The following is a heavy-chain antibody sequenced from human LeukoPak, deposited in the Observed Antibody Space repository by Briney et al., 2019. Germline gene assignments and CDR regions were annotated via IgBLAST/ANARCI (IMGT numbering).Heavy chain of an antibody. CDR2: INEDGSGK. Sequence: PGGSLRLSCAASGFTFSGYWMTWVRQPPGKGLEWVATINEDGSGKYYVDSVKGRFTISRDNAKNSLYLQVSSLRAEDSAVYYCAKEEAPLLRFLEWLLDYWGQGTLVTVSS. V-gene: IGHV3-7*01. D-gene: IGHD3-3*01. CDR3: AKEEAPLLRFLEWLLDY. J-gene: IGHJ4*02. CDR1: GFTFSGYW.